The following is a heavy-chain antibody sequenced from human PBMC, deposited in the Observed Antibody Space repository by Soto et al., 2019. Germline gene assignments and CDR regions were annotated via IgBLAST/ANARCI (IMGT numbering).Heavy chain of an antibody. CDR2: ITEDGSGT. D-gene: IGHD2-8*01. CDR1: GFTFSSYP. V-gene: IGHV3-74*01. J-gene: IGHJ4*02. Sequence: GGSLRLSCATSGFTFSSYPIHWVRQAPGKGPVWVSRITEDGSGTTYADSVKGRFTVTRDNAKNTMYLQMSGLGAEDTAVYNCVRGTNGWRAMDYWGQGTMVTV. CDR3: VRGTNGWRAMDY.